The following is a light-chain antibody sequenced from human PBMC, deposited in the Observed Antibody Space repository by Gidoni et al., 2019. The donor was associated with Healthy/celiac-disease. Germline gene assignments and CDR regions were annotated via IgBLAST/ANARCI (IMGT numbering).Light chain of an antibody. J-gene: IGLJ2*01. CDR2: GKN. CDR3: NSRDSSGNHLRVV. Sequence: SSELTQDPAVSVALGQQVRITCQGDSLRSYYASWYQQKPGQAPVLVIYGKNNRPSGIPDRFSGSSSGNTASLTITGAQAEDEADYYCNSRDSSGNHLRVVFGGGTKLTVL. V-gene: IGLV3-19*01. CDR1: SLRSYY.